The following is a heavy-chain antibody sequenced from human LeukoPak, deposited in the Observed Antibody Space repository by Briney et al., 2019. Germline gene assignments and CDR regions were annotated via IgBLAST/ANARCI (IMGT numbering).Heavy chain of an antibody. V-gene: IGHV1-8*01. CDR3: ARGRSVTMVRGVMIYYYFDY. CDR2: MNPNSGNT. D-gene: IGHD3-10*01. CDR1: GYTFTNYG. Sequence: APVKVSCKASGYTFTNYGIIWVRQAPGRGLEWMGWMNPNSGNTGYAQKFQGRVTITRNTSISTAYMELSSLRSEDTAVYYCARGRSVTMVRGVMIYYYFDYWGQGTLVTVSS. J-gene: IGHJ4*02.